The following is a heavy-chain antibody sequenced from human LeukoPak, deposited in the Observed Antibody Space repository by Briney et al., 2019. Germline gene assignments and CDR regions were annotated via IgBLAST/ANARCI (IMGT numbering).Heavy chain of an antibody. D-gene: IGHD3-3*01. J-gene: IGHJ6*03. V-gene: IGHV4-34*01. CDR2: INHSGST. CDR3: ASQGGVKYYDFWSGYSDYMDV. CDR1: GGSFSGYY. Sequence: SETLSLTCAVYGGSFSGYYWSWIRQPPGKGLEWIGEINHSGSTNYNPSLKSRVTISVDTSKNQFSLKLSSVTAADTAVYYCASQGGVKYYDFWSGYSDYMDVWGKGTTVTVSS.